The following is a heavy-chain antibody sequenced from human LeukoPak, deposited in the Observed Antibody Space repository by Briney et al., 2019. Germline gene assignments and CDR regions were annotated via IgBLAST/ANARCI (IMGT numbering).Heavy chain of an antibody. Sequence: SESLSLTCTVSGGSISSYYWSWIRQPPGKGLEWIGYIYYSGSTNYNPSLKSRVTISVDTSKNQFSLKLSSVTAADTAVYYCARSNYGSGSYYMAVGGGQGTLVTVSS. CDR1: GGSISSYY. CDR2: IYYSGST. D-gene: IGHD3-10*01. J-gene: IGHJ4*02. CDR3: ARSNYGSGSYYMAVG. V-gene: IGHV4-59*01.